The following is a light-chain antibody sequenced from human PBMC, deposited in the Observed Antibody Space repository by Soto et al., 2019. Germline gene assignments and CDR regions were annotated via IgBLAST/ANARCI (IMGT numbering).Light chain of an antibody. Sequence: DTVTITCRASQNINRYLAWYQQKPGKAPKLLIYDSSTLERGVPSRFNGSGSATAFTLTISSLQPEDFATYYCQQYYTSSPLTFGGGTKVDIK. V-gene: IGKV1-5*01. CDR1: QNINRY. J-gene: IGKJ4*01. CDR2: DSS. CDR3: QQYYTSSPLT.